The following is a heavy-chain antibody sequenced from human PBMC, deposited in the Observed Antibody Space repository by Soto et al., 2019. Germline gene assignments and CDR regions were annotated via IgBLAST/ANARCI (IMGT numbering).Heavy chain of an antibody. J-gene: IGHJ6*02. V-gene: IGHV1-2*04. Sequence: GASVKVSCKASGYTFTGYYMQWVRQAPGQGLEWMGWINPNSGGTNYAQKFQGWVTMTRDTSISTAYMELSRLRSDDTAVYYCARTYGSGIDYYYGMDVWGQGTTVTVSS. D-gene: IGHD3-10*01. CDR2: INPNSGGT. CDR3: ARTYGSGIDYYYGMDV. CDR1: GYTFTGYY.